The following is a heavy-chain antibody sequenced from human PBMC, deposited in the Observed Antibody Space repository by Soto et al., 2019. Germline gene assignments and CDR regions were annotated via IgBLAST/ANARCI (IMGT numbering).Heavy chain of an antibody. CDR3: ARYTYTSRYSYFGMDV. D-gene: IGHD6-13*01. J-gene: IGHJ6*02. CDR1: GFTFGDYA. Sequence: SLRLSCTASGFTFGDYAMSGSRQAPGKGLEWVGVVRSRAYGGTTDYAASVRGSFTISRDDSKSIAYLQMKTLRTEDTAVYYCARYTYTSRYSYFGMDVWGHGTTVTVSS. CDR2: VRSRAYGGTT. V-gene: IGHV3-49*03.